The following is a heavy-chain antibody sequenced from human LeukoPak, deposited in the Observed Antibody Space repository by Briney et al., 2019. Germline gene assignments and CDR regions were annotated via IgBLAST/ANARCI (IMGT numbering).Heavy chain of an antibody. J-gene: IGHJ3*02. V-gene: IGHV3-11*04. CDR2: ISSSGSTI. D-gene: IGHD4-17*01. CDR3: AREPLSIMTTVTTEGAFDI. CDR1: GFTFSDYY. Sequence: GSLRLSCAASGFTFSDYYMSWIRQAPGKGLEWVSYISSSGSTIYYADSVKGRFTISRDNAKNSLYLQMNSLRAEDTAVYYCAREPLSIMTTVTTEGAFDIWGQGTMVTVSS.